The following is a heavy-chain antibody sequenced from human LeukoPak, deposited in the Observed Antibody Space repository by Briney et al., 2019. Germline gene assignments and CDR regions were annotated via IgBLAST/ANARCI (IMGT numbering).Heavy chain of an antibody. CDR1: GFTVSSNY. CDR2: IYSGGST. J-gene: IGHJ4*02. Sequence: GGSLRLSCAASGFTVSSNYMSWVRQAPGKGLEWVSVIYSGGSTYYADSVKGRFTISRDNSKNTLYLQMNSLRAEDTAVYYCAIASAGGGFGSGYWGQGTLVTVSS. D-gene: IGHD3-16*01. V-gene: IGHV3-53*01. CDR3: AIASAGGGFGSGY.